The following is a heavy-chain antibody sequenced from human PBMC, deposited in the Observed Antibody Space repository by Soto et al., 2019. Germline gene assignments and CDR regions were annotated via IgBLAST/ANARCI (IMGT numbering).Heavy chain of an antibody. Sequence: VKVSCKASGYTFTSYYMHWVRQAPGQGLEWMGIINPSGGSTSYAQKFQGRVTMTRDTSTSTVYMELSSLRCADTAVYYCARGSSGMYNWFDPWGQGTLVTVSS. D-gene: IGHD6-19*01. J-gene: IGHJ5*02. CDR3: ARGSSGMYNWFDP. CDR2: INPSGGST. CDR1: GYTFTSYY. V-gene: IGHV1-46*01.